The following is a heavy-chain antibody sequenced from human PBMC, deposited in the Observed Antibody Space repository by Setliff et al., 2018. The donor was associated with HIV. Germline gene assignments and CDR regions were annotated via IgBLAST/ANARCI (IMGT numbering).Heavy chain of an antibody. CDR3: ASQPAYSTDWYPPGYFDY. D-gene: IGHD6-19*01. CDR2: IYYSGRT. Sequence: SETLSLTCTVSGGPISSYYWSWIRQPPGKGLEWIDYIYYSGRTNYNPSLKSRVTISVDTSKNQFSLKLTSVTAADTAVYYCASQPAYSTDWYPPGYFDYWGQGTLVTVSS. V-gene: IGHV4-59*08. CDR1: GGPISSYY. J-gene: IGHJ4*02.